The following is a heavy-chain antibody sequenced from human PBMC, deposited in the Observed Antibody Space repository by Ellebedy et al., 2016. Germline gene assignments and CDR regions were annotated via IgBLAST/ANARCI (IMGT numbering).Heavy chain of an antibody. V-gene: IGHV1-24*01. D-gene: IGHD1-26*01. Sequence: ASVKVSCKVSGYTLTELSMHWVRQAPGKGLEWMGGFDPEDGETIYAQKFQGRVTMTEDTSTDTAYMELSSLRSEDTAVYYCATDISSGSYSRFDYWGQGTLVTVSS. J-gene: IGHJ4*02. CDR3: ATDISSGSYSRFDY. CDR1: GYTLTELS. CDR2: FDPEDGET.